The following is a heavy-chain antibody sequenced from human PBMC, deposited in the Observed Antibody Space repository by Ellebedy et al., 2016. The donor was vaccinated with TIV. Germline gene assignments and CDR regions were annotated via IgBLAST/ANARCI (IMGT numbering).Heavy chain of an antibody. Sequence: ASVKVSCKASGGTFSSYAISWVRQAPGQGLEWMGGIIPIFGTANYAQKFQGRVTITADESTSTAYMELSSLRSEDTAVYYCARRLDLGYNWNDGFDYWGQGTLVTVSS. CDR3: ARRLDLGYNWNDGFDY. J-gene: IGHJ4*02. CDR2: IIPIFGTA. CDR1: GGTFSSYA. D-gene: IGHD1-1*01. V-gene: IGHV1-69*13.